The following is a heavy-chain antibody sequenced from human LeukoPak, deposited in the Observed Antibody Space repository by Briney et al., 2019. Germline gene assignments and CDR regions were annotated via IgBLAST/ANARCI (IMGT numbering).Heavy chain of an antibody. J-gene: IGHJ4*02. D-gene: IGHD3-10*01. CDR2: ISDSGSST. CDR3: XXXMXRGTIPTLDY. Sequence: GGSLRLSCAASGFTFRSYGMSWVRQAPGKGLEWVSGISDSGSSTYYADSVKGRLSISRDNSESTLYLRMNSLRVEDTAIYFXXXXMXRGTIPTLDYXGQGTLVTVSS. CDR1: GFTFRSYG. V-gene: IGHV3-23*01.